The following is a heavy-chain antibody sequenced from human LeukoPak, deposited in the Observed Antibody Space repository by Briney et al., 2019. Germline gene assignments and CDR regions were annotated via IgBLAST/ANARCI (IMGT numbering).Heavy chain of an antibody. CDR3: ARDILTSTYYDYVWGSYRGGPFDY. CDR1: GFTFSSYA. Sequence: PGGSLRLSCAASGFTFSSYAMHWVRQAPGKGLEWVAVISYDGSNKYYADSVKGRFTISRDNSKNTLYLQMNSLRAEDTAVYYCARDILTSTYYDYVWGSYRGGPFDYWGQGTLVTVSS. J-gene: IGHJ4*02. CDR2: ISYDGSNK. D-gene: IGHD3-16*02. V-gene: IGHV3-30-3*01.